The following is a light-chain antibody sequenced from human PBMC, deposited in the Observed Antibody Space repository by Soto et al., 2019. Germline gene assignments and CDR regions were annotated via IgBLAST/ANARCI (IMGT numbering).Light chain of an antibody. CDR1: QSVSSY. J-gene: IGKJ4*01. CDR2: DAS. CDR3: QQRSNWPPDT. Sequence: EMVLTQSPATLSLSPGERATLSCRASQSVSSYLACYQQKPGQAPRLLIYDASNRATVIPARFSGSGSGTDFTLTIRSLEPEDFAVYYCQQRSNWPPDTFGGGTKVEIK. V-gene: IGKV3-11*01.